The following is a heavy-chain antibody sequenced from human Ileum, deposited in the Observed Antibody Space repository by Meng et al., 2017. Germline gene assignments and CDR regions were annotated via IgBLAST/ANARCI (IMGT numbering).Heavy chain of an antibody. J-gene: IGHJ4*02. V-gene: IGHV6-1*01. CDR2: TYYRSKWSS. CDR1: GDRVSSYSAA. CDR3: ARKAVAVGTFDY. D-gene: IGHD6-19*01. Sequence: VHLKQYRPRLVKPSQTLSLTCAISGDRVSSYSAAWNWIRQSPSRGLAWLGRTYYRSKWSSDYAVSVRGRITINADTSKNQFSLQLNSVTPDDTAVYYCARKAVAVGTFDYWGQGTLVTVSS.